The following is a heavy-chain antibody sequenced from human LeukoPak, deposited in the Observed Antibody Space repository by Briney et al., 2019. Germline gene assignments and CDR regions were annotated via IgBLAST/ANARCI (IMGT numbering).Heavy chain of an antibody. J-gene: IGHJ4*02. CDR1: EFSVGSNY. CDR2: IYSGGST. Sequence: GGSLRLSCAASEFSVGSNYMTWVRQAPGKGLEWVSLIYSGGSTYYADSVKGRFTISRDNSKNTLYLQMNSLRAEDTAVYYCARAPTFSGWFDYWGQGTLVTVSS. CDR3: ARAPTFSGWFDY. V-gene: IGHV3-66*01. D-gene: IGHD6-19*01.